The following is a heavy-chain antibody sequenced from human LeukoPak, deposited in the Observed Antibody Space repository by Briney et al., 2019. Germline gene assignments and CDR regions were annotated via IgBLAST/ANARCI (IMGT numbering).Heavy chain of an antibody. CDR2: LYHSGTT. D-gene: IGHD5-24*01. Sequence: PSETLSLTCAVYGGTFSSYYWSWIRQPPGKGLEWIGYLYHSGTTNYNPSLKSRVTISVDTSKNEFSLKLTSVTAADTAVYYCARLGYNDYVARYFDLWGRGTLVTVSS. J-gene: IGHJ2*01. CDR3: ARLGYNDYVARYFDL. V-gene: IGHV4-59*08. CDR1: GGTFSSYY.